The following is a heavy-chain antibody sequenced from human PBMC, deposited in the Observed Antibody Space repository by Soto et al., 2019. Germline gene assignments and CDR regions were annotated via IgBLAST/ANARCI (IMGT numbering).Heavy chain of an antibody. V-gene: IGHV3-23*01. CDR1: GFTFSSYA. CDR3: AKTPLPGYYYYGMDV. Sequence: PGGSLRLSCAASGFTFSSYAISWVRQAPGKGLEWVSAISGSGGSTYYADSVKGRFTISRDNSKNTLYLQMNSLRAEDTAVYYCAKTPLPGYYYYGMDVWGQGTTVTVSS. D-gene: IGHD2-2*01. J-gene: IGHJ6*02. CDR2: ISGSGGST.